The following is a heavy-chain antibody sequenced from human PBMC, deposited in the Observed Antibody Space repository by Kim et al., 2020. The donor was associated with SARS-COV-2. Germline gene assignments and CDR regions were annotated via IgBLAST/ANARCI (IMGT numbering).Heavy chain of an antibody. CDR1: GYRFTDKW. CDR2: IYPGDSDD. V-gene: IGHV5-51*01. CDR3: ARLEGGIVTPLDF. D-gene: IGHD2-21*01. Sequence: GESLKMSCEASGYRFTDKWLGWVRQRPGKGLEWVGAIYPGDSDDYYGPTFQGHVTISVDRSISKAYLQWSSLKASDSAMYYCARLEGGIVTPLDFWGQGT. J-gene: IGHJ4*02.